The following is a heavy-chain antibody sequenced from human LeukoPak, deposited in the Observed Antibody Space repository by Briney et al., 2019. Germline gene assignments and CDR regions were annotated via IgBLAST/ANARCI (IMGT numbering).Heavy chain of an antibody. J-gene: IGHJ6*02. Sequence: GRSLRLSCAASGFTFSSYAMHWVRQAPGKGLEGVAVISYDGSNKYYAASVKGRFTISRDNSKNTLYLQMNSLRAEDTAVYYCAREELVPAATWPPYYYYGMDVWGQGTTVSVSS. CDR1: GFTFSSYA. CDR2: ISYDGSNK. D-gene: IGHD2-2*01. CDR3: AREELVPAATWPPYYYYGMDV. V-gene: IGHV3-30-3*01.